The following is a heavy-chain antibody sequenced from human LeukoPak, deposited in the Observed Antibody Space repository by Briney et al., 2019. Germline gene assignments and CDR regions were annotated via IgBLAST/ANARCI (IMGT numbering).Heavy chain of an antibody. CDR1: GWSFSGYY. D-gene: IGHD1-26*01. V-gene: IGHV4-34*01. J-gene: IGHJ5*02. CDR3: ARRPGSSGSFTKGLDWFDP. CDR2: INHSGST. Sequence: SETLSLTCAVYGWSFSGYYWSWIRQPPGKGLEWIGKINHSGSTNYNPCLKSRVTISVDTSQIQYSLKLSYVSAMDTAVYYCARRPGSSGSFTKGLDWFDPWGQGTLVTVSS.